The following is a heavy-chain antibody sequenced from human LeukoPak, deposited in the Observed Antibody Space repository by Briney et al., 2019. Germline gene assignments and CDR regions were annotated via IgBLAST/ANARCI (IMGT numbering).Heavy chain of an antibody. J-gene: IGHJ4*02. D-gene: IGHD4-23*01. CDR3: ARDPVAYGGTPEPDY. V-gene: IGHV4-31*03. CDR1: GGSISSGGYY. CDR2: IYYSGST. Sequence: SQTLSLTCTVSGGSISSGGYYWSWIRQHPGKGLEWIGYIYYSGSTYYNPSLKSRVTISVDTSKNQFSLKLSSVTAADTAVYYCARDPVAYGGTPEPDYWGQGTLVTVSS.